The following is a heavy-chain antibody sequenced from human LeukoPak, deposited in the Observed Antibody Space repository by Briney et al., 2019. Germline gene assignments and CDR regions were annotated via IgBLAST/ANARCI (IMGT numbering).Heavy chain of an antibody. CDR3: ARLDDAFDI. J-gene: IGHJ3*02. V-gene: IGHV3-7*01. D-gene: IGHD1-1*01. Sequence: PGGSLRLSCAASGFTFSNYSMNWVRQAPGKGLEWVANIKQHGSEKYYVDSVKGRFSISRDNAKNSLYLQMNSLRAEDTAVYYCARLDDAFDIWGQGTMVTVSS. CDR2: IKQHGSEK. CDR1: GFTFSNYS.